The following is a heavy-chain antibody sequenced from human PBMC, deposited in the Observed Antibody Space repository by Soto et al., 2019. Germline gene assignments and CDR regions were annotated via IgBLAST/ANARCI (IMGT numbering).Heavy chain of an antibody. V-gene: IGHV1-3*01. CDR2: INAGNGNT. Sequence: GASVKVSCKASGYTFTSYAMHWVRQAPGQRLEWMGWINAGNGNTKYSQKFQGRVTITRDTSASTAYMELSSLRSEDTAVYYCARDADYGNCLGGLWNWFGPWGQGPLVTVCS. CDR3: ARDADYGNCLGGLWNWFGP. CDR1: GYTFTSYA. J-gene: IGHJ5*02. D-gene: IGHD4-17*01.